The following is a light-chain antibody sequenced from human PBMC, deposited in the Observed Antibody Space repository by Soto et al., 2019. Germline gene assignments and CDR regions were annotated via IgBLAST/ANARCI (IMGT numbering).Light chain of an antibody. J-gene: IGKJ4*01. V-gene: IGKV1-5*03. CDR3: QQYDNLPLT. CDR1: QSISTW. CDR2: KAS. Sequence: DIQRTQSRSTLSAVVGDRVTICCRASQSISTWLACYQQKPGKAPKLLIYKASNLESGVPSRFSGSGSGTDFTFTINSLQPEDIATYYCQQYDNLPLTFGGGTKVDI.